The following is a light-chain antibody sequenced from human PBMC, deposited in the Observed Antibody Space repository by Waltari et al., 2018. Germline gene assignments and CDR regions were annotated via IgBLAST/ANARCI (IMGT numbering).Light chain of an antibody. CDR2: GAL. CDR1: QSLKVAY. Sequence: EIVLTQSPGTLSLSPGEKALPSCRASQSLKVAYVAWYQQRSGQAPRPLIYGALYRAADIPDMFSGSGSGTDFTLTITRLEPEDFAVYYCQQYDTSPGTFGQGTKLEMK. CDR3: QQYDTSPGT. J-gene: IGKJ2*01. V-gene: IGKV3-20*01.